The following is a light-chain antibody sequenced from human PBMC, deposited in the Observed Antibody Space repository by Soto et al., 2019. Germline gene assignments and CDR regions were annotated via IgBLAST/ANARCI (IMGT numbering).Light chain of an antibody. Sequence: ENLLTQSPAPPSFSPEEKETPSRGASHSFSSSYLAWYQQKPGLAPRLLIYDASSRATGIPDRFSGSGSGTDFSLTFSRLEPEDFAVYYCQQYGSSPSFGGGTKVDIK. J-gene: IGKJ4*01. CDR2: DAS. V-gene: IGKV3D-20*01. CDR1: HSFSSSY. CDR3: QQYGSSPS.